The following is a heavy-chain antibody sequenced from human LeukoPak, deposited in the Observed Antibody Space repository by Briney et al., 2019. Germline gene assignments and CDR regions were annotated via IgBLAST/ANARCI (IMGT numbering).Heavy chain of an antibody. CDR2: ISGSGGSA. Sequence: GGSLRLSCAVSGITLSNYGMTWVRQAPGKGLEWVSAISGSGGSAYYADSVKGRFTITRDNSKNTLYLQMNSLRAEDTAVYYCANPSWGQGTLVTVSS. J-gene: IGHJ5*02. V-gene: IGHV3-23*01. CDR3: ANPS. CDR1: GITLSNYG.